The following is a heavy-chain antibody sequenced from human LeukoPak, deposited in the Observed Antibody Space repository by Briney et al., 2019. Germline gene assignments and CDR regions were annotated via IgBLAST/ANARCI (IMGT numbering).Heavy chain of an antibody. J-gene: IGHJ6*02. Sequence: GGSLGLSCAASGFTFSDSWMSWVRQAPGKGLEWVANMNQDGSAKDYVDSVKGRFTISRDNARNSLYLQMSSLRAEDTAVYYCATYTHWVAGDVWGQGTTVTVSS. CDR3: ATYTHWVAGDV. CDR2: MNQDGSAK. CDR1: GFTFSDSW. D-gene: IGHD3-16*01. V-gene: IGHV3-7*01.